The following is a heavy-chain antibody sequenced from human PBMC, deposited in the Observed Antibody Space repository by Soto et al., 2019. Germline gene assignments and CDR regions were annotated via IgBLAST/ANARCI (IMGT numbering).Heavy chain of an antibody. J-gene: IGHJ4*02. D-gene: IGHD1-26*01. V-gene: IGHV1-18*01. CDR1: GYTFTNYG. Sequence: GASVKVSCKPAGYTFTNYGISWVRQAPGQGLEWKGWISPFNGHTKYEQKFQGRVTLTTDTSTSTAYMELRSLRFDDTGVYYCARDAGGGSYLAYWGQGTLVTVSS. CDR2: ISPFNGHT. CDR3: ARDAGGGSYLAY.